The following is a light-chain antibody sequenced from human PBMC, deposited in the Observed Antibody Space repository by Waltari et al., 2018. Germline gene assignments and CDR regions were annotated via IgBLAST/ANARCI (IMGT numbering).Light chain of an antibody. CDR1: QSVCAN. CDR2: GAS. J-gene: IGKJ2*01. V-gene: IGKV3D-15*01. CDR3: QHSNKWPQYT. Sequence: ETVLTQTPATLSVSPGGTAILSCRASQSVCANLACYQQKDGQAPRPLIYGASIRATDISDRFTGSGAGTDFTLTISCLNSDDVAVYFCQHSNKWPQYTFEQGTKVEIK.